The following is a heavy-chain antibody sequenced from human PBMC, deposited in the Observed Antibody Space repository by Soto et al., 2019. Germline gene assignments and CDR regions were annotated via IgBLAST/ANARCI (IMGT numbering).Heavy chain of an antibody. CDR2: IRGFSPYT. J-gene: IGHJ6*02. CDR3: SRDRVSDVHDYYYNALDV. V-gene: IGHV3-21*01. CDR1: GFTFRTYT. D-gene: IGHD6-6*01. Sequence: EVQLVESGGGLVKPGGSLRLSCVASGFTFRTYTMNWVRQAPAKGLEWVSGIRGFSPYTFYAESVKGRFTISIDNDKNSRYLPMTRLAVEATAVYYCSRDRVSDVHDYYYNALDVWGQGPMVTVSS.